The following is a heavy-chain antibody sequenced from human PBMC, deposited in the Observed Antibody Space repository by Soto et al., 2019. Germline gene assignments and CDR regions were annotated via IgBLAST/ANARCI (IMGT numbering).Heavy chain of an antibody. J-gene: IGHJ4*02. CDR3: ARDPPTGTTLDWADS. V-gene: IGHV3-21*01. CDR1: GFSFSSDS. CDR2: ISSSGSFK. Sequence: GSLRLSCAASGFSFSSDSMGWVRQAPGKGLEWVSSISSSGSFKNYADSVKGRFTISRDNAKNSLYLQMSGLKYENTAVYYCARDPPTGTTLDWADSWGQGTLVAVSS. D-gene: IGHD1-7*01.